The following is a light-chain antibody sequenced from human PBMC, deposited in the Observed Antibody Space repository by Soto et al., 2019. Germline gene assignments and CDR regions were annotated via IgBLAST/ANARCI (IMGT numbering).Light chain of an antibody. J-gene: IGKJ1*01. Sequence: DIQMTQSPSTLSASVGDRVTITCRASQSINNWMAWYQQKPGKAPKLFIFKASTLESGVPSRFSGSGSGTEFPLSISSLQTDDFATYFCQQYESFPRTFGQGTKVEIK. V-gene: IGKV1-5*03. CDR2: KAS. CDR3: QQYESFPRT. CDR1: QSINNW.